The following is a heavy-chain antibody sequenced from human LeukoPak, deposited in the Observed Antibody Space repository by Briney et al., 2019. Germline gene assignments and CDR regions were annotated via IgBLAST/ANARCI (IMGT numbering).Heavy chain of an antibody. CDR3: ARTAARRFDY. J-gene: IGHJ4*02. CDR1: GYTFPSYF. CDR2: INPTGGST. Sequence: ASVKVSCKASGYTFPSYFMHWVRQTPGQGLEWMGIINPTGGSTTYAQKFQGRVTMTRDTSTSTVYMELSSLRSDDTAVYYCARTAARRFDYWGQGTLVTVSS. D-gene: IGHD6-6*01. V-gene: IGHV1-46*01.